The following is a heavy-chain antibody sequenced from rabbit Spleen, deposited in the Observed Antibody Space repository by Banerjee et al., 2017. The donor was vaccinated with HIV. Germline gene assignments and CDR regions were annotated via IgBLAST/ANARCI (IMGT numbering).Heavy chain of an antibody. CDR1: GVSLHDKDV. CDR3: VRDGSGSDYSTFSL. V-gene: IGHV1S40*01. D-gene: IGHD1-1*01. Sequence: QSLEESGGDLVKPGASLTLTCKASGVSLHDKDVMCWVRQAPGKGLEWIACLDVTKSGNAYYASWAKGRFTISKVSSTTVTLQMTSLTAADTATYFCVRDGSGSDYSTFSLWGQGTLVTVS. CDR2: LDVTKSGNA. J-gene: IGHJ3*01.